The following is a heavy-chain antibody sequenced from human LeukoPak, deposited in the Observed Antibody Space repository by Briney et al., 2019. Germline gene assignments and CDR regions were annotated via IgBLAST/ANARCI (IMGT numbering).Heavy chain of an antibody. CDR3: ARGSGSYFRFDP. CDR1: GYTFTGYY. V-gene: IGHV1-2*06. J-gene: IGHJ5*02. D-gene: IGHD1-26*01. Sequence: GASVKDSCKASGYTFTGYYMHRVRQAPGQGLEWMGRINPNSGGTNYAQKFQGRVTMTRDTSISTAYMELSRRRSDDTAVYYCARGSGSYFRFDPWGQGTLVTVSS. CDR2: INPNSGGT.